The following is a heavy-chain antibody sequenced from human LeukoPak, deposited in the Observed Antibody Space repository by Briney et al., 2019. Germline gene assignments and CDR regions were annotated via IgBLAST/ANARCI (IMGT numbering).Heavy chain of an antibody. Sequence: ASVKVSCKVSGYTLTELSMHWVRQAPGEGVEWMGGFDPEDGETIYVQKFQSRVTMTEDTSTDTPYMELSSLRADDTAVYYCARDLFYGSNYWGQGTLVSVSS. CDR1: GYTLTELS. CDR3: ARDLFYGSNY. V-gene: IGHV1-24*01. CDR2: FDPEDGET. D-gene: IGHD3-10*01. J-gene: IGHJ4*02.